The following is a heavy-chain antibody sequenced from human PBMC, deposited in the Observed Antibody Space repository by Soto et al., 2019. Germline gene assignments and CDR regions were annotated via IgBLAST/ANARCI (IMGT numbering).Heavy chain of an antibody. D-gene: IGHD3-3*01. J-gene: IGHJ6*02. V-gene: IGHV1-69*13. CDR2: IIPIFGTA. CDR1: GGTFSSYA. Sequence: SVKVSCKASGGTFSSYAISWVRQAPGQGLEWMGGIIPIFGTANYAQKFQGRVTITADESTSTAYMELSSLRSEDTAVYYCARNYVLRFLEWSTAPYGMDVWGQGTTVTVSS. CDR3: ARNYVLRFLEWSTAPYGMDV.